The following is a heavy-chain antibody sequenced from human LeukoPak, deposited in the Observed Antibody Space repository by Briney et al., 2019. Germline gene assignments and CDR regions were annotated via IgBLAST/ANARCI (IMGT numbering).Heavy chain of an antibody. J-gene: IGHJ6*02. D-gene: IGHD3-3*01. V-gene: IGHV1-8*02. CDR2: MNPNSGNT. CDR3: ARTYFYDFWSGYSGHYGMDV. Sequence: ASVKVSCKASGYTFTSYYMHWVRQATGQGLEWMGWMNPNSGNTGYAQKFQGRVTMTRNTSISTAYMELSSLRSEDTAVYYCARTYFYDFWSGYSGHYGMDVWGQGTTVTVSS. CDR1: GYTFTSYY.